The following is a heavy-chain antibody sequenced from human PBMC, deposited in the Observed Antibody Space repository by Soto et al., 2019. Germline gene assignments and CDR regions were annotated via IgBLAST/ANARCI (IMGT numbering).Heavy chain of an antibody. J-gene: IGHJ4*02. D-gene: IGHD3-16*01. V-gene: IGHV4-30-4*01. Sequence: SETLSLTCTVSGGSTSSDNYWSWIRQPPGKGLEWIGHIYYSGNPDYNPSLKSRLAISIDTSKNQFSLKLSSVTAADTAVYFCAREGGESSDGLYYFDSWGQGSLVTVSS. CDR2: IYYSGNP. CDR3: AREGGESSDGLYYFDS. CDR1: GGSTSSDNY.